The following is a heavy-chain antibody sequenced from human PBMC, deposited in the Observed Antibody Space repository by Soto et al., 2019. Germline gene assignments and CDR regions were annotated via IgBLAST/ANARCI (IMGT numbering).Heavy chain of an antibody. CDR3: ARYGKYSSGWYWDY. V-gene: IGHV4-59*01. Sequence: SETLSLTCTVSGGSISSYYWCWIRQPPGKGLEWIGYIYYSGSTNYNPSLKSRVTISVDTSKNQFSLKLSSVTAADTAVYYCARYGKYSSGWYWDYWGQGTLVTVSS. D-gene: IGHD6-19*01. CDR2: IYYSGST. CDR1: GGSISSYY. J-gene: IGHJ4*02.